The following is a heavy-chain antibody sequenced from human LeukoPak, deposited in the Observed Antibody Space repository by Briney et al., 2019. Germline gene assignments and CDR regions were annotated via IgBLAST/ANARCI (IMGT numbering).Heavy chain of an antibody. CDR2: IWSDGSDK. Sequence: GGSLRLSCAASGFTFSHYGMHWGRQTPGAGLEWVAVIWSDGSDKYYAKSVKGRFTITRDNSKNSLFLQMNSLRAEDTAVYYCAKDAQRGFDYSNSLQNWGQGILVTVSS. D-gene: IGHD4-11*01. CDR3: AKDAQRGFDYSNSLQN. V-gene: IGHV3-33*06. CDR1: GFTFSHYG. J-gene: IGHJ1*01.